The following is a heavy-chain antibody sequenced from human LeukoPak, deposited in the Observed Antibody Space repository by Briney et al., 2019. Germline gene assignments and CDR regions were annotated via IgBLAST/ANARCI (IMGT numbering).Heavy chain of an antibody. CDR3: ARDRCSGGICYSFDQ. Sequence: GGSLRLSCAASGFTFSSYGMNWVRQAPGKGLEWVSSISSSGTYIYYADSVKGRFTISRDNAKNSLYLQMNSLRAEDTAVYYCARDRCSGGICYSFDQWGQGTLVTVSS. CDR1: GFTFSSYG. D-gene: IGHD2-15*01. J-gene: IGHJ4*02. CDR2: ISSSGTYI. V-gene: IGHV3-21*01.